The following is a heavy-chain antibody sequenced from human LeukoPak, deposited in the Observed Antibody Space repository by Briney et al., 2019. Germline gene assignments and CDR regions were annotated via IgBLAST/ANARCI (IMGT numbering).Heavy chain of an antibody. J-gene: IGHJ4*02. CDR3: ARTTYYYDSSGYYYS. CDR1: GFIFSSNS. V-gene: IGHV3-21*01. D-gene: IGHD3-22*01. Sequence: PGGSLRLSCAASGFIFSSNSMNWVRQAPGKGLEWVSSISSSSSYIYYADSVKGRFTISRDNAKNSLYLQMNSLRAEDTAVYCCARTTYYYDSSGYYYSWGQGTLVTVSS. CDR2: ISSSSSYI.